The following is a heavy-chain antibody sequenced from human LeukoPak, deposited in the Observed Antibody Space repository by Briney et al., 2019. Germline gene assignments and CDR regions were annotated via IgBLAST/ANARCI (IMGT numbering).Heavy chain of an antibody. Sequence: GASVKVSCKASGYTFTSYDINWVRQATGQGLEWMGWMNPNSGNTGYAQKFQGRVTITRNTSISTAYMELSSLRFEDTAVYYCARGRRGIAVAGTRRGWFDPWGQGTLVTVSS. CDR3: ARGRRGIAVAGTRRGWFDP. D-gene: IGHD6-19*01. CDR2: MNPNSGNT. V-gene: IGHV1-8*03. CDR1: GYTFTSYD. J-gene: IGHJ5*02.